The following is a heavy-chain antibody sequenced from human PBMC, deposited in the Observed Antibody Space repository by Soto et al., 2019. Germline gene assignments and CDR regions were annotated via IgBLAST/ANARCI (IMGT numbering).Heavy chain of an antibody. CDR1: GGTFSSYT. J-gene: IGHJ4*02. V-gene: IGHV1-69*02. CDR2: IIPILGIA. Sequence: ASVKVSCKASGGTFSSYTISWVRQAPGQGLEWMGRIIPILGIANYAQKFQGRVTITADESTSTAYMELSSLRSEDTAVYYCARARERGYSGYNYFDYWGQGTLVTVSS. CDR3: ARARERGYSGYNYFDY. D-gene: IGHD5-12*01.